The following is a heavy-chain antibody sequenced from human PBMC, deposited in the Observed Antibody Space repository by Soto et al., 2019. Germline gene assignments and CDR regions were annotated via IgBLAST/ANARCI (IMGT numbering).Heavy chain of an antibody. V-gene: IGHV3-64*01. J-gene: IGHJ5*02. Sequence: PGGSLRLSCAASGFTFSSYAMHWVRQAPGKGLEYVSAISSNGGSTYYANSVKGRFTISRDNSKNTLYLQMGSLRAEDMAVYYCARGDYGAPRDNWFDPWGQGTLVTVSS. D-gene: IGHD4-17*01. CDR1: GFTFSSYA. CDR2: ISSNGGST. CDR3: ARGDYGAPRDNWFDP.